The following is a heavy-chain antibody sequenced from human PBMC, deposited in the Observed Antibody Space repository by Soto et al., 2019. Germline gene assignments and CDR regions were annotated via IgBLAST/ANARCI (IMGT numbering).Heavy chain of an antibody. V-gene: IGHV3-33*01. D-gene: IGHD2-2*01. J-gene: IGHJ4*02. CDR1: GFTFSSYG. Sequence: ESGGGVVQPGRSLRLSCAASGFTFSSYGMHWVRQAPGKGLEWVAVIWSDGTTKYYADSVQGRFTISRDSSKNTLYLQMSSLRAEDTAVYYCARDHCSSTSCHSFDYWGQGTLVTVSS. CDR3: ARDHCSSTSCHSFDY. CDR2: IWSDGTTK.